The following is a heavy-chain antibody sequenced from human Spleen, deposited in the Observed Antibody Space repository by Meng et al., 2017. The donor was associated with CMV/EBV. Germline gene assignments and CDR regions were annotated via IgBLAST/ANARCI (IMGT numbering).Heavy chain of an antibody. CDR1: GYTFTNKG. CDR2: ISAYNGDT. Sequence: ASVKVSCKASGYTFTNKGISWVRQAPGKGLEWMGWISAYNGDTNYVQKLQGRVTMTTDTSTRTAYLELRSLRSDDTAVYYCARDCGRYCSLDVWGQGTTVTVSS. J-gene: IGHJ6*02. V-gene: IGHV1-18*01. CDR3: ARDCGRYCSLDV. D-gene: IGHD2-15*01.